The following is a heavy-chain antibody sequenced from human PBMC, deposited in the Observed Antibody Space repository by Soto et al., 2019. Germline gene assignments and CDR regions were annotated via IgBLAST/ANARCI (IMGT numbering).Heavy chain of an antibody. D-gene: IGHD6-19*01. CDR1: GFTFSSYA. CDR2: ISGSGGST. J-gene: IGHJ4*02. CDR3: AKAARSGEVAVPYYFDY. V-gene: IGHV3-23*01. Sequence: EVQLLESGGGLVQPGGSLRLSCAASGFTFSSYAMSWVRQAPGKGLEWVSAISGSGGSTYYADSVKRRFTISRDNSKNTLYLQMNSLSAEDTAVYYCAKAARSGEVAVPYYFDYWGQGTLVTVSS.